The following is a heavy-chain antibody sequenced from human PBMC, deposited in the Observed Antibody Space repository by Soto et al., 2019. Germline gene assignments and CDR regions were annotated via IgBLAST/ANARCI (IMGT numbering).Heavy chain of an antibody. D-gene: IGHD3-3*01. CDR1: GFTFSSYS. V-gene: IGHV3-21*01. CDR2: ISSSSSYI. Sequence: GGSLRLSCAASGFTFSSYSMNWVRQAPGKGLEWVSSISSSSSYIYYADSVKGRFTISRDNAKNSLYLQMNSLRAEATAVYYCAREHSDFSGWPDPYYYYYGMDVWGQGTTVTVSS. J-gene: IGHJ6*02. CDR3: AREHSDFSGWPDPYYYYYGMDV.